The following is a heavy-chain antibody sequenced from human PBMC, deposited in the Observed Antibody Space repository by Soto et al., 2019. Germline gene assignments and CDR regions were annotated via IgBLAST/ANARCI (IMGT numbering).Heavy chain of an antibody. V-gene: IGHV3-20*04. D-gene: IGHD4-17*01. CDR2: VNWNGEVI. CDR1: GFTFDDYG. J-gene: IGHJ4*02. CDR3: ARDVDADFRTDFDY. Sequence: PGGSLRLSCAASGFTFDDYGMSWARQAQGKGLEWVSGVNWNGEVIQYAASARGRFTISRDNAENSVYLEMESLRDEDTALYYCARDVDADFRTDFDYWGRGTLVTVSS.